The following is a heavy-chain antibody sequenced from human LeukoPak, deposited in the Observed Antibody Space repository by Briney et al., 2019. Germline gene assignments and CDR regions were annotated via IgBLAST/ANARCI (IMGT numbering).Heavy chain of an antibody. J-gene: IGHJ4*02. CDR3: VKSGSYYNEPYYFDY. Sequence: PGGSLRLSCVASGFTFSRYAMHWVRQAPGKGLEYVSGISSNGGSTYYADSVKGRFTISRDNSKNTLYLQMSSLRAEDTAVYYCVKSGSYYNEPYYFDYWGQGTLVTVSS. V-gene: IGHV3-64D*06. CDR1: GFTFSRYA. CDR2: ISSNGGST. D-gene: IGHD3-10*01.